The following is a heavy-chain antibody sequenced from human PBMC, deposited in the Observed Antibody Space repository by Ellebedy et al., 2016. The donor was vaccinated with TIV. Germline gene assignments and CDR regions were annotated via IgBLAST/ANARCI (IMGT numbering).Heavy chain of an antibody. J-gene: IGHJ5*02. Sequence: AASVKVSCKASSGTFSSYAISWVLQPPGQGLEWMGWISVYHGNAKYAQKLQVRVTMTTDTSTSTAYIELRSLRSDDMAVYYCAREVDPTRITIVGVVKNWFDPWGQGTLVTVSS. CDR2: ISVYHGNA. CDR3: AREVDPTRITIVGVVKNWFDP. V-gene: IGHV1-18*03. D-gene: IGHD3-3*01. CDR1: SGTFSSYA.